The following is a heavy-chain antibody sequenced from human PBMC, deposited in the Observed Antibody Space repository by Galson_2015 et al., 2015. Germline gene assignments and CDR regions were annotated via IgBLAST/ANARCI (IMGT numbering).Heavy chain of an antibody. J-gene: IGHJ4*02. CDR2: IIPIFCTA. CDR3: ARVILYCSGGSCYPAYFDY. V-gene: IGHV1-69*13. CDR1: GGTFSSYA. D-gene: IGHD2-15*01. Sequence: SVKVSCKASGGTFSSYAISWVRQAPGQGLEWMGGIIPIFCTANYAQKFQGRVTITADESTSTAYMELSSLRSEDTAVYYCARVILYCSGGSCYPAYFDYWGQGTLVTVSS.